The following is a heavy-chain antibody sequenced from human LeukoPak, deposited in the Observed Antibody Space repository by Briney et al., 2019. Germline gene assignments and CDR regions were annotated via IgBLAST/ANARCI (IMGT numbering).Heavy chain of an antibody. Sequence: SETLSVTCTVSGGSISSYYWSWIRQPPGKGLEWIGYIYYSGSTNYNPSLKSRVTISVDTSKNQFSLKLSSVTAADTAVYYCARIHGGGWYYFDYWGQGTLVTVSS. J-gene: IGHJ4*02. CDR3: ARIHGGGWYYFDY. D-gene: IGHD6-19*01. V-gene: IGHV4-59*01. CDR2: IYYSGST. CDR1: GGSISSYY.